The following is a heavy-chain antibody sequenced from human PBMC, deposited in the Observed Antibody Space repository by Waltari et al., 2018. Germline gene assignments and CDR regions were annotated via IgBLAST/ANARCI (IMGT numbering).Heavy chain of an antibody. CDR2: IDSDGNT. Sequence: EEQLVESGGGVIQIGGSLRLSCEGAGFSVSDNYMNWVRQGPGKGLEWVSTIDSDGNTYYADSVKGRFATSRGSSRDTVYFEMNSLRPDDTAVYYCASTLHLDGWLDGFDIWGQGTVVTVSS. J-gene: IGHJ3*02. V-gene: IGHV3-53*01. CDR3: ASTLHLDGWLDGFDI. CDR1: GFSVSDNY. D-gene: IGHD1-1*01.